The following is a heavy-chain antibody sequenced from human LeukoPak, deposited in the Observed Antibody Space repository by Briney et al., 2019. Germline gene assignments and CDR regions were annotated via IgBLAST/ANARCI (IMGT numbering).Heavy chain of an antibody. D-gene: IGHD1-7*01. CDR3: AKEGHSGMDWNYGSYMDV. CDR1: GFTFSSYA. J-gene: IGHJ6*03. V-gene: IGHV3-23*01. CDR2: ISGSGGST. Sequence: GGSLRLSCAASGFTFSSYAMSGVRQAPGKGLEWVSAISGSGGSTYYADSVKGRFTISRDNSKNTLYLQMNRLRAEDTAVYYCAKEGHSGMDWNYGSYMDVWGKGTTVTVSS.